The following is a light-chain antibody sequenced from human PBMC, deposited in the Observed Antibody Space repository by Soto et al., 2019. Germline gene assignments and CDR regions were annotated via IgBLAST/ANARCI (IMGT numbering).Light chain of an antibody. CDR3: QQYDSYSLT. J-gene: IGKJ4*01. Sequence: DIQLTQSPSTLSASVGDRVTITCRASQSISDRLAWYQQKPGKAPKLLIYKASTLEGGVPLRFSGSGSGTEFTLTLSSLQPDDFATYYCQQYDSYSLTFGGRTRVEIK. V-gene: IGKV1-5*03. CDR1: QSISDR. CDR2: KAS.